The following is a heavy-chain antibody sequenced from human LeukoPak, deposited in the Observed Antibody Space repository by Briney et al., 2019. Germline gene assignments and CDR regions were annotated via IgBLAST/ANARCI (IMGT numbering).Heavy chain of an antibody. CDR3: AKIGSSSYIDY. J-gene: IGHJ4*02. D-gene: IGHD1-26*01. CDR1: GFTFSSYA. Sequence: GGSLRLSCAASGFTFSSYAMSWVPQAPGKGLEWVSAICSSGGCTFYADSVKGRFTISRDNSKNTLFLQMNSLRAEDTAVYYCAKIGSSSYIDYWGQGTLVTVSS. V-gene: IGHV3-23*01. CDR2: ICSSGGCT.